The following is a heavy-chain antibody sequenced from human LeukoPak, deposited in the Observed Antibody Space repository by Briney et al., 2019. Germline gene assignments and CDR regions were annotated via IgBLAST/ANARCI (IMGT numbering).Heavy chain of an antibody. D-gene: IGHD3-9*01. CDR3: ARDGQSPDKN. Sequence: AGGSLRLSCAASGFTFSDYYMSWIRQAPGKGLEWVSYTSSSGSTIYYADSVKGRFTISRGNAKNSPYLQMNSLRAEDTAVYYCARDGQSPDKNWGQGTLVTVSS. V-gene: IGHV3-11*01. J-gene: IGHJ4*02. CDR1: GFTFSDYY. CDR2: TSSSGSTI.